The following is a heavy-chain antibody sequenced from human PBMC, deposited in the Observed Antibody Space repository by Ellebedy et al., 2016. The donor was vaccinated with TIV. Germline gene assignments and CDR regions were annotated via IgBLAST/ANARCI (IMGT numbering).Heavy chain of an antibody. V-gene: IGHV3-30*03. Sequence: GESLKISXAASGFTFSSYGMHWVRQAPGKGLEWVAIISYDGSNKYYADSVTGRFTISRDNSKNTLYLQMNSLRPEDTAVYYCARVGGYSYAGNAFDIWGQGTMVTVSS. CDR2: ISYDGSNK. CDR3: ARVGGYSYAGNAFDI. J-gene: IGHJ3*02. D-gene: IGHD5-18*01. CDR1: GFTFSSYG.